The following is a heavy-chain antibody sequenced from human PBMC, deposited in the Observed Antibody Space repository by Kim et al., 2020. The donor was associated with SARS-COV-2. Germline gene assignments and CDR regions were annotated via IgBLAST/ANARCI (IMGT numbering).Heavy chain of an antibody. D-gene: IGHD3-3*01. CDR3: VRDFRVTGWGTNYEDY. CDR2: IYLSGTT. CDR1: GGSMNTY. J-gene: IGHJ4*01. V-gene: IGHV4-59*01. Sequence: SETLCLTCTISGGSMNTYWSWIRQPPGKGLEWIGYIYLSGTTNYSPSLKSRVTISIDPSKNQFSLNLRSVTAADTAVYFCVRDFRVTGWGTNYEDY.